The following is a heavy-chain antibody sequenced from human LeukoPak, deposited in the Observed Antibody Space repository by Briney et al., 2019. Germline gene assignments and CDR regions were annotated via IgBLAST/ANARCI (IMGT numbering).Heavy chain of an antibody. CDR3: ARVGITIFGVATYAFDI. CDR2: INPNSGGT. D-gene: IGHD3-3*01. V-gene: IGHV1-2*06. J-gene: IGHJ3*02. Sequence: ASVKVSCKASGYTFTGYYVHWVRQAPGQGLEWMGRINPNSGGTNYAQKFQGRVTMTRDTSISTAYMELSRLRSDDTAVYYCARVGITIFGVATYAFDIWGQGTMVTVPS. CDR1: GYTFTGYY.